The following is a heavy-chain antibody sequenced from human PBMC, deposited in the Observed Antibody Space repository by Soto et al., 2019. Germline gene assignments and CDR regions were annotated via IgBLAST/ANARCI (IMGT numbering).Heavy chain of an antibody. CDR1: GFTFSSYW. Sequence: EVQLVESGGGLVQPGGSLRLSCAASGFTFSSYWMSWVRQAPGKGLEWVANIKQDGSEKYYVDSVKDRFTISRDNAKNSLYLQMNSLRAEDTAVYYCARVKSSSSWYYTLGYYYYYMDVWGKGTTVTVSS. CDR3: ARVKSSSSWYYTLGYYYYYMDV. CDR2: IKQDGSEK. V-gene: IGHV3-7*01. D-gene: IGHD6-13*01. J-gene: IGHJ6*03.